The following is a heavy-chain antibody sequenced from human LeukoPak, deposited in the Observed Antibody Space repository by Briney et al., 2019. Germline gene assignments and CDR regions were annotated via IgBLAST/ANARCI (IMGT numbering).Heavy chain of an antibody. CDR3: ARINFYGSGLDY. CDR2: IYYTGST. V-gene: IGHV4-59*01. Sequence: PSETLSLTCTVSGGSISSYYWSWIRQPPGKGLEWIGYIYYTGSTNYNPSLKSRVTISVDTSKNQFSLNLSSVTAADTAVYYCARINFYGSGLDYWGQGTLVTVSS. J-gene: IGHJ4*02. CDR1: GGSISSYY. D-gene: IGHD2-15*01.